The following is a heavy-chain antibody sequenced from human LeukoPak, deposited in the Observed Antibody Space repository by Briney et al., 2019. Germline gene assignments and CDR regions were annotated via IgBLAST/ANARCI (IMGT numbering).Heavy chain of an antibody. Sequence: SETLSLTCAVYGGSFSGYYWSWIRQPPGKGLEWIGEINHSGSTNYNPSLKSRVTISVDTSQNQFSLKLSSVTAADTAVYYCARGSGWFPYYFDYWGQGTLVTVSS. CDR2: INHSGST. D-gene: IGHD6-19*01. CDR3: ARGSGWFPYYFDY. CDR1: GGSFSGYY. V-gene: IGHV4-34*01. J-gene: IGHJ4*02.